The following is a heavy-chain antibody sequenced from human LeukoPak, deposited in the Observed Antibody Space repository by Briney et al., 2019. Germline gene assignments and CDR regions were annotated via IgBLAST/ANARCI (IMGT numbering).Heavy chain of an antibody. D-gene: IGHD2-2*01. CDR2: IYYSGST. CDR3: AKIGVSVVRDDFDI. V-gene: IGHV4-59*01. J-gene: IGHJ3*02. CDR1: GGSISSYY. Sequence: SETLSLTCTVSGGSISSYYWSWIRQPPGKGLEWIGYIYYSGSTNYNPSLKSRVTISVDTSKNQFSLKLSSVTAEDTALYYCAKIGVSVVRDDFDIWGQGTMVTVSS.